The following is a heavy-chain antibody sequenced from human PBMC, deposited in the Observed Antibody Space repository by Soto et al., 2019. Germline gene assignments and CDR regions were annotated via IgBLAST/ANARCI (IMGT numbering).Heavy chain of an antibody. CDR2: VYYSGTT. Sequence: PSETQSLTCSFYGFSVSDKTYYWSWIRQPPGKRLEWIGYVYYSGTTNYNPSLKSRVTISVDLSKNRFSLRLSPVTTADTALYYCARTTAVPNTLRSRYFFDYWGQGTQVTVSS. D-gene: IGHD4-17*01. CDR1: GFSVSDKTYY. CDR3: ARTTAVPNTLRSRYFFDY. V-gene: IGHV4-61*01. J-gene: IGHJ4*02.